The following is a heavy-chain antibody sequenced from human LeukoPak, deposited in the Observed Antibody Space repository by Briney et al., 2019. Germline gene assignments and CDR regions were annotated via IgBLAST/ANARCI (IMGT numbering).Heavy chain of an antibody. D-gene: IGHD3-10*01. CDR1: GGSISSGDYY. V-gene: IGHV4-30-4*01. CDR2: IYYSGST. J-gene: IGHJ4*02. Sequence: SETLSLTCAVSGGSISSGDYYWSWIRQPPGKGLEWIGYIYYSGSTYYNPSLKSRVTISVDTSKNQFSLKLSSVTAVDTAVYYCARIAYYGSGSYLYYFDYWGQGTLVTVSS. CDR3: ARIAYYGSGSYLYYFDY.